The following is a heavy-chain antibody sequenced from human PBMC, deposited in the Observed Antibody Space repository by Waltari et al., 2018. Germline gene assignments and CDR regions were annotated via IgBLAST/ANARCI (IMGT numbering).Heavy chain of an antibody. J-gene: IGHJ6*03. CDR2: INRGGST. V-gene: IGHV4-34*01. Sequence: QVQLQQWGAGLLKPSETLSLTCASYGGSLRDSFRTWIRQPPAKGLEWIGEINRGGSTNSNASLKGRVTISVDSSKTQFSLRLTSVAAADTAVYYCARGACSDTSCYANYYYMDVWGKGTAVTVSS. CDR1: GGSLRDSF. CDR3: ARGACSDTSCYANYYYMDV. D-gene: IGHD2-2*01.